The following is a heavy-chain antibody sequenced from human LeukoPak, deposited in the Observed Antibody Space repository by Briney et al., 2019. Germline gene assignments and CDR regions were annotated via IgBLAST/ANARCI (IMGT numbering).Heavy chain of an antibody. V-gene: IGHV3-7*01. D-gene: IGHD6-25*01. Sequence: GGSLRLSCAASGFTFSSYWMSWVRQAPGKGLEWVANIRQDGSDKYHVDSVKGRFTISRDNAKNSLYLQMNRLRAEDTAVYYCASSSQRRLDYWGQGTLVTVSS. J-gene: IGHJ4*02. CDR2: IRQDGSDK. CDR3: ASSSQRRLDY. CDR1: GFTFSSYW.